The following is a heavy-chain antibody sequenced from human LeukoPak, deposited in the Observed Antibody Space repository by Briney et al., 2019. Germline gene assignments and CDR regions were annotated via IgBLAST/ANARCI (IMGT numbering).Heavy chain of an antibody. D-gene: IGHD2-15*01. CDR1: GFIFSSYA. Sequence: GGSLRLSCAASGFIFSSYAMTWVSQAPGKGLEWVSTVGSSGTSTYYADSVKGRFTISRDNSNNTLYLQMNSLRAEDTAVYYCAKDRSSGGSCYNFWGQGTLVTVSS. J-gene: IGHJ4*02. V-gene: IGHV3-23*01. CDR2: VGSSGTST. CDR3: AKDRSSGGSCYNF.